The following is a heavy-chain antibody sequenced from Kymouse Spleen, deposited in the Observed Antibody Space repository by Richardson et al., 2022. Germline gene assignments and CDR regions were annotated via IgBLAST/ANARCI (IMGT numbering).Heavy chain of an antibody. V-gene: IGHV4-61*01. CDR2: IYYSGST. CDR1: GGSVSSGSYY. J-gene: IGHJ4*02. D-gene: IGHD6-19*01. Sequence: QVQLQESGPGLVKPSETLSLTCTVSGGSVSSGSYYWSWIRQPPGKGLEWIGYIYYSGSTNYNPSLKSRVTISVDTSKNQFSLKLSSVTAADTAVYYCASHSSGPFDYWGQGTLVTVSS. CDR3: ASHSSGPFDY.